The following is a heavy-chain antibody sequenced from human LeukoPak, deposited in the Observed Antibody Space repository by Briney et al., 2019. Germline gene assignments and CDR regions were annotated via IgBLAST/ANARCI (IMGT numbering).Heavy chain of an antibody. CDR3: ARLSLLLPDAFDI. V-gene: IGHV1-8*03. J-gene: IGHJ3*02. CDR1: GYTFTSYD. Sequence: ASVKVSCKASGYTFTSYDINWVRQATGQGLEWMGWMNPNSDNTGYAQKFQGRVTITRNTSISTAYMELSSLRSEDTAVYYCARLSLLLPDAFDIWGQGTMVTVSS. CDR2: MNPNSDNT. D-gene: IGHD1-26*01.